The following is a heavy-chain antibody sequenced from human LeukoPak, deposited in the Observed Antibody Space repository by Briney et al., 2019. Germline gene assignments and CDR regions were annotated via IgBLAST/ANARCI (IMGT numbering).Heavy chain of an antibody. CDR2: ISGSGGST. D-gene: IGHD6-6*01. CDR1: GFTFSSYA. V-gene: IGHV3-23*01. CDR3: AKAPPYSSSVDYYFDY. J-gene: IGHJ4*02. Sequence: PGGSLRLSCAASGFTFSSYAMSWVRQAPGKGLEWVSAISGSGGSTYYADSVKGRFTISRDNSKNTLYLQMNSLRAEDTAVYYCAKAPPYSSSVDYYFDYWGQGTLVTVSS.